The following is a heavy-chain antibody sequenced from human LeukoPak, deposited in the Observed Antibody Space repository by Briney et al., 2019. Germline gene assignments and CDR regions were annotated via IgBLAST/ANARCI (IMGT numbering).Heavy chain of an antibody. Sequence: PGGSLRLSCAASGFTFSDYWMHWVRQAPGKGLVWVSRINSDGSITNYADSVKGRFTISRDNAKNSLFLQMNSLRAEDTAVYYCARDSNVEMATIWGRVYYYYYYMDVWGKGTTVTVSS. CDR1: GFTFSDYW. V-gene: IGHV3-74*01. CDR3: ARDSNVEMATIWGRVYYYYYYMDV. J-gene: IGHJ6*03. CDR2: INSDGSIT. D-gene: IGHD5-24*01.